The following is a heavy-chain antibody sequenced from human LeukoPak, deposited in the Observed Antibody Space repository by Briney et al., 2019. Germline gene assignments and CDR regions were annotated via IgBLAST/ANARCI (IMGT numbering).Heavy chain of an antibody. D-gene: IGHD5-18*01. CDR3: ARAGYSYGYYFDY. Sequence: GESLRLSCAASGFTFSDYYMSWIRQAPGKGLEWVSYISSSSSYTNYADSVKGRFTISRDNAKNSLYLQMNSLRAEDTAVYYCARAGYSYGYYFDYWGQGTLVTVSS. J-gene: IGHJ4*02. CDR1: GFTFSDYY. CDR2: ISSSSSYT. V-gene: IGHV3-11*05.